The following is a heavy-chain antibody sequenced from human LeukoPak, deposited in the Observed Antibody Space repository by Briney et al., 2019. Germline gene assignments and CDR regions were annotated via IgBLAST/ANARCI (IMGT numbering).Heavy chain of an antibody. Sequence: SETLSLTCTVSGGSISSSSYYWGWIRQPPGKGLEWIGSIYYSGSTYYNPSLKSRVTISVDTSKNPFSLKPSSVTAADTAVYYCARFTFGGVIVPSWGQGTLVTVSS. CDR1: GGSISSSSYY. CDR2: IYYSGST. J-gene: IGHJ4*02. CDR3: ARFTFGGVIVPS. V-gene: IGHV4-39*01. D-gene: IGHD3-16*02.